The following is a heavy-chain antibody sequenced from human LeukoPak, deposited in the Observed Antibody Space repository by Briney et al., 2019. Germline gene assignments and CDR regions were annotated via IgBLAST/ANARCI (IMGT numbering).Heavy chain of an antibody. J-gene: IGHJ6*02. CDR2: INPNSGGT. D-gene: IGHD3-3*01. CDR3: ARRQQYDFWSGQALYYYYGMDV. CDR1: GYTFTGYY. Sequence: GASVKVSCKASGYTFTGYYMHWVRQAPGQGLEWMGWINPNSGGTNYAQKFQGRVTMTRDTSISTAYMELSRLRSGDTAVYYCARRQQYDFWSGQALYYYYGMDVWGQGTTVTVSS. V-gene: IGHV1-2*02.